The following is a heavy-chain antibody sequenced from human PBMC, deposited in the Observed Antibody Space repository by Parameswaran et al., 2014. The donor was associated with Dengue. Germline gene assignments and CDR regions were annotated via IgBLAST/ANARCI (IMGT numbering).Heavy chain of an antibody. CDR2: INHSGST. CDR1: GGSFSGYY. D-gene: IGHD3-10*01. V-gene: IGHV4-34*01. J-gene: IGHJ4*02. Sequence: GSLRLSCAVYGGSFSGYYWSWIRQPPGKGLEWIGEINHSGSTNYNPSLKSRVTISVDTSKNQFSLKLSSVTAADTAVYYCARTYGSDYWGQGTLVTVSS. CDR3: ARTYGSDY.